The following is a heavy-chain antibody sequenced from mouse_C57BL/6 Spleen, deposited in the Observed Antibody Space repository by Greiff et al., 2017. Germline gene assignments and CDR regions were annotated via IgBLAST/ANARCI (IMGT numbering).Heavy chain of an antibody. V-gene: IGHV5-9*01. CDR3: ARQMVTLDY. CDR1: GFTFSSYT. J-gene: IGHJ2*01. D-gene: IGHD2-2*01. Sequence: EVHLVESGGGLVKPGGSLTLSCAASGFTFSSYTMSWVRQTPEKRLEWVATISGGGGNTYYPDSVKGRFTISRDNAKNTLYLQMSSLRSEDTALYYCARQMVTLDYWGQGTTLTVSS. CDR2: ISGGGGNT.